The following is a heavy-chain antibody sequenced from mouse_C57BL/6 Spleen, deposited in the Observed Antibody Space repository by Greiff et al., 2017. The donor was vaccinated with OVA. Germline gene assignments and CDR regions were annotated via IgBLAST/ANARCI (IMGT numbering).Heavy chain of an antibody. Sequence: EVHLVESGGDLVKPGGSLKLSCAASGFTFSSYGMSWVRQTPDKRLEWVATISSGGSYTYYPDSVKGRFTISRDNAKNTLYLQMSSLKSEDTAMYYCARPGDDYEGAMDYWGQGTSVTVSS. J-gene: IGHJ4*01. CDR3: ARPGDDYEGAMDY. CDR2: ISSGGSYT. CDR1: GFTFSSYG. V-gene: IGHV5-6*01. D-gene: IGHD2-4*01.